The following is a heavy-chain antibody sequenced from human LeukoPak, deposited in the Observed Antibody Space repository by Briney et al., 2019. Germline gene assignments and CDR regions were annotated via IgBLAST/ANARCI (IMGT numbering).Heavy chain of an antibody. J-gene: IGHJ6*02. CDR1: GVSISIYY. V-gene: IGHV4-59*01. CDR3: ARDVGLDV. CDR2: IYYSGST. Sequence: SETLSLTCTVSGVSISIYYWSWVRQPPGKGLEWIGYIYYSGSTTYNPSLKSRVSMSVDTSNNQFSLKLSSVTAAYTAVYYCARDVGLDVWGPGTRVTVAS.